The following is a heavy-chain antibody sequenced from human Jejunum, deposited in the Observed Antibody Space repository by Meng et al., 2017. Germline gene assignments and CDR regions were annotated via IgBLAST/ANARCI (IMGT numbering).Heavy chain of an antibody. V-gene: IGHV4-30-4*01. CDR1: GDSISSGESF. Sequence: VPLPESDPGLVNPSQTPSLTCTVSGDSISSGESFWSWIRQPPGQGLEWIGYMDYRGSTFYNPSLKSRVTISVDTSKNQFSLKLSSVTAADTAVYFCARGELLWDYWGQGTLVTVSS. CDR3: ARGELLWDY. CDR2: MDYRGST. D-gene: IGHD2-2*01. J-gene: IGHJ4*02.